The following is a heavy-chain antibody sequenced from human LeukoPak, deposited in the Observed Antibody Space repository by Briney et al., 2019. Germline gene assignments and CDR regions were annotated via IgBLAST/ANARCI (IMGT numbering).Heavy chain of an antibody. V-gene: IGHV3-30*03. CDR1: GFTFSSYG. CDR3: ARGVYYDSSLDY. Sequence: GGSLRLSCAASGFTFSSYGMHWVRQAPGKGLEWVAVISYDGSNKYYADSVKGRFTISRDNSKNTLYLQMNSLRAEDTAVYYCARGVYYDSSLDYWGQGTLVTVSS. D-gene: IGHD3-22*01. J-gene: IGHJ4*02. CDR2: ISYDGSNK.